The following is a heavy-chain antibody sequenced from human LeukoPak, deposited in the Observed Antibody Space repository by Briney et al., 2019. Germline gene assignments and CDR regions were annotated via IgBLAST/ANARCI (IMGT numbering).Heavy chain of an antibody. CDR1: GGSISSYY. CDR3: ARGHRDGYVSLYYYGMDV. V-gene: IGHV4-59*01. J-gene: IGHJ6*02. Sequence: PSETLSLTCTVSGGSISSYYWSWIRQPPRKGLEWIGYIYYSGSTNYNPSLKSRVTISVDTSKNQFSLKLSSVTAADTAVYYCARGHRDGYVSLYYYGMDVWGQGTTVTVSS. D-gene: IGHD5-24*01. CDR2: IYYSGST.